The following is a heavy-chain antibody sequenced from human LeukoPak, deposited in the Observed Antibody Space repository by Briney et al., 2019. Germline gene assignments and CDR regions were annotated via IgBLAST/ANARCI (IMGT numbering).Heavy chain of an antibody. V-gene: IGHV3-74*01. Sequence: GGSLRLSCAASGLTLSSYWMLWVRQAPGKGLVWVSRINSDGSSTTHADSVKGRFTISRDNAKNTLYLQMNSLRAEDTAVYYCARDGTYGNFDCWGQGTLVTVSS. CDR3: ARDGTYGNFDC. J-gene: IGHJ4*02. D-gene: IGHD1-14*01. CDR2: INSDGSST. CDR1: GLTLSSYW.